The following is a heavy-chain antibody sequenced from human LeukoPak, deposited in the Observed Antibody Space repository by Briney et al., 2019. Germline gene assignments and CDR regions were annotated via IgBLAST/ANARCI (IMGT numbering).Heavy chain of an antibody. V-gene: IGHV1-69*06. CDR2: IIPIFGTA. CDR1: GGTFSSYA. J-gene: IGHJ4*02. Sequence: ASVKVSCKASGGTFSSYAISWVRQAPGQGLEWMGRIIPIFGTANYAQKFQGRVTITADKSTSTAYMELSSLRSEDTAVYYCARGRGGLYSRVEKFDYWGQGTLVTVSS. CDR3: ARGRGGLYSRVEKFDY. D-gene: IGHD6-13*01.